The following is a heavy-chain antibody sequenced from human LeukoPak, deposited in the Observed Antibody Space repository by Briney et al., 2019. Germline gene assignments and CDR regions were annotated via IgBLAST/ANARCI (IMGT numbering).Heavy chain of an antibody. CDR3: ARDDYGGNGGHFDY. Sequence: ASVKVSCKASGYTFTTYVMNWVRQAPGQGLEWMGWINTNTGNPTYAQGFTGRFVFSLDTSVSTAYLQISSLKAEDTAVYYCARDDYGGNGGHFDYWGQGTLVTVSS. J-gene: IGHJ4*02. CDR2: INTNTGNP. D-gene: IGHD4-23*01. CDR1: GYTFTTYV. V-gene: IGHV7-4-1*02.